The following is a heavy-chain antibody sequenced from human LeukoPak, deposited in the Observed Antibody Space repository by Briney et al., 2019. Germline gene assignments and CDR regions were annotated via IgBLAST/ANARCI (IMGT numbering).Heavy chain of an antibody. J-gene: IGHJ4*02. Sequence: GGSLRLSCAASRFTLDDYTMHWVRQAPGNGLVWVSLTSWDGDGTYYADSVKGRFTISRDNSKNSLYLQMNSLRTEDTALYYCAKDISEQWLGGVGLDYWGQGTLVTVSS. CDR3: AKDISEQWLGGVGLDY. CDR1: RFTLDDYT. V-gene: IGHV3-43*01. D-gene: IGHD6-19*01. CDR2: TSWDGDGT.